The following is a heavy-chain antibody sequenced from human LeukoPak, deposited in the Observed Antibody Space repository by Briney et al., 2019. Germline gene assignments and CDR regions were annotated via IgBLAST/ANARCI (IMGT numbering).Heavy chain of an antibody. CDR3: ARDKGAADYGGDYSDY. Sequence: SETLSLTCTVSGGSISGYYWSWIRQPPGKGLEWIGFIYYRGSTNYNPSLKSRVTISVDTSKNQFSLKLSSVTAADTAVYYCARDKGAADYGGDYSDYWGQGTLVTVSS. CDR1: GGSISGYY. V-gene: IGHV4-59*01. CDR2: IYYRGST. D-gene: IGHD4-23*01. J-gene: IGHJ4*02.